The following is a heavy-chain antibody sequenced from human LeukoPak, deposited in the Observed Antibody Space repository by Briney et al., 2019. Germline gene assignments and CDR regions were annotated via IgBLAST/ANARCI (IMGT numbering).Heavy chain of an antibody. CDR1: GFTFSSYA. V-gene: IGHV3-64D*09. D-gene: IGHD6-19*01. Sequence: GGSLRLSCSASGFTFSSYAMHWVRQAPGKGLEYVSATSSNGGSTYYADSVKGRFTISRDNSKNTLYLQMSSLKAEDTAVYYCVKNGIYSSGWYGGYFDYWGQGTLVTVSS. CDR3: VKNGIYSSGWYGGYFDY. J-gene: IGHJ4*02. CDR2: TSSNGGST.